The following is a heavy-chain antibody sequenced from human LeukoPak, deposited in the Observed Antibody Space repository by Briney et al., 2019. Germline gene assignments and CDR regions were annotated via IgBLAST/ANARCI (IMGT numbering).Heavy chain of an antibody. J-gene: IGHJ6*02. V-gene: IGHV4-61*01. D-gene: IGHD2-15*01. CDR1: GGSVSSGSYY. CDR3: ARTYCSGGSCYSGYYFGLDV. Sequence: SETLSLTCTVSGGSVSSGSYYWSWIRQPPGKGLEWIGYIYYSGSTNYNPSLKSRVTISVDTSKNQFSLKLSSVTAADTAVYYCARTYCSGGSCYSGYYFGLDVWGQGTTVTVSS. CDR2: IYYSGST.